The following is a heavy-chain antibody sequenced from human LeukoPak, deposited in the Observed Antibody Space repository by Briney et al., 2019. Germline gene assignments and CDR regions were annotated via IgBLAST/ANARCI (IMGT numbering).Heavy chain of an antibody. D-gene: IGHD3-10*01. V-gene: IGHV3-23*01. Sequence: QPGGSLRLSCAASGFTFSNYVMSWVRQAPEKGLQWVSSSSGSGGSTYYADSVKGRFTISRDSSKKTVYLQMNSLRDEDTAVYFRAKGASPDYYGSGRFDFWGQGILVTVSS. CDR1: GFTFSNYV. CDR3: AKGASPDYYGSGRFDF. CDR2: SSGSGGST. J-gene: IGHJ5*01.